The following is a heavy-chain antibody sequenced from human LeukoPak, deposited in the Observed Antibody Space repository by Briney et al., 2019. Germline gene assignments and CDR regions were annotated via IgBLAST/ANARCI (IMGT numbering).Heavy chain of an antibody. D-gene: IGHD6-19*01. CDR1: GYTFTSYG. CDR3: ARDSEIAVAGYYYYYGMDV. V-gene: IGHV1-18*01. CDR2: ISAYNGNT. Sequence: ASVKVSCKASGYTFTSYGISWVRQAPGQGLEWMGWISAYNGNTNYAQKLQGRVTMTTDTSTSTAYMELRSLRSDDTAVYYCARDSEIAVAGYYYYYGMDVWGQGTTVTVSS. J-gene: IGHJ6*02.